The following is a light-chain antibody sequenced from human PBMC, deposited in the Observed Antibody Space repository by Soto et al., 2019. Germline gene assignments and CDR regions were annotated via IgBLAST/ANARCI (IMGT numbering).Light chain of an antibody. V-gene: IGKV3-15*01. CDR1: QSVSSG. CDR2: DAS. CDR3: QQYNNWPLPT. Sequence: QSPATLSVSPGERATLSCRASQSVSSGLAWYQQNPGQAPRLLIYDASTRATGIPARFSGSGSGTEFTLTISSLQSEDIAVYYCQQYNNWPLPTFGQGTLLKIK. J-gene: IGKJ5*01.